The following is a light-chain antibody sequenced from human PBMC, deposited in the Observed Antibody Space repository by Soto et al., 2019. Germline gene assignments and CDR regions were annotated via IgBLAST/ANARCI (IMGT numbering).Light chain of an antibody. CDR3: QQYKNWPLT. J-gene: IGKJ3*01. V-gene: IGKV3-15*01. CDR1: QSVSSY. Sequence: EIVVTQSPATLSVSPGERATLSCRASQSVSSYLAWYQQKPGQAPRLLIFDASTRATGIPARFSGSGSGTQFPLTISSQQSEDLAVYYCQQYKNWPLTFGPGTKVDIK. CDR2: DAS.